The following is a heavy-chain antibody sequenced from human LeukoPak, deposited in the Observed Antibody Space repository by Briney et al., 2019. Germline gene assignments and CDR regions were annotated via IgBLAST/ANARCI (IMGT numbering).Heavy chain of an antibody. J-gene: IGHJ4*02. Sequence: ETLSLTCTVSGGSISSGSYYWSWVRQAPGKGLEWVSAITASGGNTYYADSVKGRFTISRDNSKNTLYLQVDSLRAEDTAVYYCAKGNGYSYGRYYFDYWGQGTLVTVSS. CDR1: GGSISSGSYY. CDR2: ITASGGNT. D-gene: IGHD5-18*01. V-gene: IGHV3-23*01. CDR3: AKGNGYSYGRYYFDY.